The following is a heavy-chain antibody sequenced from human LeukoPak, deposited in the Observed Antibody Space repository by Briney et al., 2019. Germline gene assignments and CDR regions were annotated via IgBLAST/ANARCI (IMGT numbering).Heavy chain of an antibody. D-gene: IGHD2-15*01. J-gene: IGHJ4*02. CDR3: ARISCSGGSCYSYYFDY. CDR2: IDWDDNK. CDR1: GFSLSTSGMR. V-gene: IGHV2-70*04. Sequence: SGPTLVNPTQTLTLTCTFSGFSLSTSGMRVSWIRQPPGKALEWLARIDWDDNKFYSTSLKTRLTISKDTSKNQVVLTMTNMDPVDTATYYSARISCSGGSCYSYYFDYWGQGTLVTVSS.